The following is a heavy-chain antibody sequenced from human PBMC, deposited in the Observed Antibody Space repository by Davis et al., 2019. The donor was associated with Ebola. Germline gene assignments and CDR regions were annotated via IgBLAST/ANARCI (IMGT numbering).Heavy chain of an antibody. CDR2: IWSHGNDY. V-gene: IGHV3-33*08. D-gene: IGHD6-19*01. CDR3: ARDPDTSGYYSWFDP. J-gene: IGHJ5*02. CDR1: GFTFSSYG. Sequence: GGSLRLSCAASGFTFSSYGMHWVRQAPGKGLEWVAGIWSHGNDYVYADSMRGRFTISRDNSKNTLYLQMNSLRVEDTAVYYCARDPDTSGYYSWFDPWGQGTLVTVS.